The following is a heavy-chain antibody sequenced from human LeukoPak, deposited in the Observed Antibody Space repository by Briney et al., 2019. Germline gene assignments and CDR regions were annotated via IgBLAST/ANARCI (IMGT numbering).Heavy chain of an antibody. Sequence: GGSLRLSCAASGFTVSSNYMSWVRQAPGKGLEWVSVIYSGGSTYYADSVKGRFTISRHNSKNTLYPQMNSLRAEDTAVYYCARSGYCSSTSCYQVYGMDVWGQGTTVTVSS. D-gene: IGHD2-2*01. CDR3: ARSGYCSSTSCYQVYGMDV. CDR1: GFTVSSNY. CDR2: IYSGGST. V-gene: IGHV3-53*04. J-gene: IGHJ6*02.